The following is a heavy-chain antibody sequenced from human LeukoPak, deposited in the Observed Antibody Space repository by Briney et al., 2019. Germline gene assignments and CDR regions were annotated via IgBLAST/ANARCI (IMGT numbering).Heavy chain of an antibody. V-gene: IGHV4-61*01. CDR1: GGSVSSGNYY. CDR3: ARVGGTNYYYYGMDV. D-gene: IGHD1-1*01. Sequence: PSETLSLTCTVSGGSVSSGNYYWSWIRQPPGKGLEWIGYIYYSGDTNYNPSLKSRVTISVDTSKNQFSLKLSSVTAADTAVYYCARVGGTNYYYYGMDVWGQGTTVTVSS. J-gene: IGHJ6*02. CDR2: IYYSGDT.